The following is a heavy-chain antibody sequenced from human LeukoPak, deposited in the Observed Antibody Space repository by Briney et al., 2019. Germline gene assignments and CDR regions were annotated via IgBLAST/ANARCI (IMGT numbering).Heavy chain of an antibody. V-gene: IGHV3-48*04. CDR1: GFVFDAFS. D-gene: IGHD2-21*02. CDR3: ARDGVVVTATQGGYFDY. Sequence: GGSLRLSCAASGFVFDAFSMNWVRQAPGKGLEWVSYISSSGSTIYYADSVKGRFTISRDNAKNSLYLQMNSLRAEDTAVYYCARDGVVVTATQGGYFDYWGQGTLVTVSS. J-gene: IGHJ4*02. CDR2: ISSSGSTI.